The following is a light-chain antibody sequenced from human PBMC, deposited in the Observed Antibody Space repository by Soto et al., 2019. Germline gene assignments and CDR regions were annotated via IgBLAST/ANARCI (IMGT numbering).Light chain of an antibody. CDR2: GAS. V-gene: IGKV3-20*01. CDR3: QQYGDSPWT. CDR1: QSVSSSY. Sequence: EIVLTQSPGTLSLSPGERATLSCRASQSVSSSYLAWYQQKPGQAPRLLIYGASNRATGIPDRFSGSGSVTDFTLTISRLEPEDFAVYYCQQYGDSPWTCGQGTKGEIK. J-gene: IGKJ1*01.